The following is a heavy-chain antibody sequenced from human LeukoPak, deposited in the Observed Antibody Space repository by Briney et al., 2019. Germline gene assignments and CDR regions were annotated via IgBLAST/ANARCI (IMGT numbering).Heavy chain of an antibody. J-gene: IGHJ5*02. CDR3: ARVFSTNYYDDTGWFDP. V-gene: IGHV4-59*01. CDR2: IYYSGST. CDR1: GGSISSYY. Sequence: SETLSLTCTVSGGSISSYYWSWIRQPPGTGLEWIGYIYYSGSTNYNPSLKSRVTISVDTSKNQFSLKLSSVTAADTAVYYCARVFSTNYYDDTGWFDPWGQGTLVTVSS. D-gene: IGHD3-22*01.